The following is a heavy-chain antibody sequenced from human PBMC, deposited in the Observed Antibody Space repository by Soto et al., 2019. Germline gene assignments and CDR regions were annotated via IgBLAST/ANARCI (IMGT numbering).Heavy chain of an antibody. CDR3: GRGWNEGYGSGAGIDP. D-gene: IGHD3-10*01. CDR2: IYYSGST. V-gene: IGHV4-59*02. CDR1: GGSVSSYY. J-gene: IGHJ5*02. Sequence: SETLSLTCTVSGGSVSSYYWSWIRQSPGKGLEWIGYIYYSGSTKYKPSLKSRVTISVDTSKNQFSLKLSSVTAADTSVYYCGRGWNEGYGSGAGIDPWGEGTLVTVS.